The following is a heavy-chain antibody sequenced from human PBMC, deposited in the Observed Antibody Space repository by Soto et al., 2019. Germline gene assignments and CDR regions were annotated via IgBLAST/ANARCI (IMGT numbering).Heavy chain of an antibody. V-gene: IGHV1-18*04. CDR1: GYPFSNHG. CDR2: ISTFNGNT. J-gene: IGHJ4*02. Sequence: ASVKVSCKASGYPFSNHGITWVRLVPGQGLEWMGWISTFNGNTNYAQKFQGRVTMTTDTSTNTADMELRSLDSDDTAVYYCARLTGYSSGWFDFWGQGNLVTVSS. D-gene: IGHD6-19*01. CDR3: ARLTGYSSGWFDF.